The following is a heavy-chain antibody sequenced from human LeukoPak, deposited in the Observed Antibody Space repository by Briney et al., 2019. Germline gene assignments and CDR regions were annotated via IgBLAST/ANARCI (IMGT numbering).Heavy chain of an antibody. V-gene: IGHV1-46*01. CDR1: GYSFTDFH. D-gene: IGHD4-11*01. CDR2: INPTSGAT. J-gene: IGHJ6*03. Sequence: ASVTVSCKASGYSFTDFHVHWVRQAPGQGVEWVGIINPTSGATTYAQKFQGRVTMTGDMSTSTFYMELSGLGSEDTAVYYCAREVSWTTVTTRHYFYYYMDVWGKGTTVTVSS. CDR3: AREVSWTTVTTRHYFYYYMDV.